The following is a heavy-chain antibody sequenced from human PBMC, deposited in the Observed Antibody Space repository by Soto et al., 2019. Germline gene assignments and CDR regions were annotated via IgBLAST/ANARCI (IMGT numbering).Heavy chain of an antibody. J-gene: IGHJ4*02. D-gene: IGHD4-17*01. CDR3: ARDGSKIDGYGVQLGY. CDR1: GYTFTRYD. CDR2: MNPNSGDT. V-gene: IGHV1-8*01. Sequence: GASVKVSCKASGYTFTRYDINCVRQATGQGLEWMGRMNPNSGDTGLAQKFQGRITMTRNTSITTAYMELSSLRSEDTAVYYCARDGSKIDGYGVQLGYWGQGTVVTVSS.